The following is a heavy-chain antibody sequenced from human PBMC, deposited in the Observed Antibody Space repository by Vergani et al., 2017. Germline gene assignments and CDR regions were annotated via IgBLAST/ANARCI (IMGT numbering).Heavy chain of an antibody. CDR2: FFPGDSDT. J-gene: IGHJ5*02. CDR1: GYSFTNYW. V-gene: IGHV5-51*01. Sequence: EVQLVQSGAEVRKPGESLKISCEVSGYSFTNYWIGWVRQMPGKGLEWMGIFFPGDSDTRYSPSFQGLVTISGDKSISTAYLQWSSLKASDTAMYYCARVGWSYYDSSGYYYAPGGWFDPWGQGTLVTVSS. CDR3: ARVGWSYYDSSGYYYAPGGWFDP. D-gene: IGHD3-22*01.